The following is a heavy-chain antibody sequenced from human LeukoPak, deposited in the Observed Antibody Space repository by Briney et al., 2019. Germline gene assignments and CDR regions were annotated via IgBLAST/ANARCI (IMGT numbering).Heavy chain of an antibody. CDR1: GFTFSSYG. Sequence: GSLRLSCAASGFTFSSYGMHWVRPAPGKGLEWVAVIWYDGSNKYYADSVKGRFTISRDNSKNTLYLQMNSLRAEDTAVYYCASYYYDSSGYYYPDYWGQGTLVTVSS. CDR3: ASYYYDSSGYYYPDY. CDR2: IWYDGSNK. V-gene: IGHV3-33*01. D-gene: IGHD3-22*01. J-gene: IGHJ4*02.